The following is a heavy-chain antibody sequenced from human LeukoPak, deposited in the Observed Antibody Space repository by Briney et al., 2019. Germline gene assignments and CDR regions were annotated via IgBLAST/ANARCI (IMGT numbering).Heavy chain of an antibody. Sequence: SETLSLTCTVSGGSISSYYWSWIRQPPGKGLEWIGYIYYSGSTNYNPSLKSRVTISVDKSKNQFSLKLSSVTAADTAVYYCATRIAAAAQFDYWGQGTLVTVSS. CDR1: GGSISSYY. D-gene: IGHD6-13*01. V-gene: IGHV4-59*12. CDR3: ATRIAAAAQFDY. J-gene: IGHJ4*02. CDR2: IYYSGST.